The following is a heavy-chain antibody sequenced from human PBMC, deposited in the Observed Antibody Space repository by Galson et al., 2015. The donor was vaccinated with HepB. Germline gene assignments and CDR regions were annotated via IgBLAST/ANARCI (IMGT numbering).Heavy chain of an antibody. CDR1: GYTFTSYA. V-gene: IGHV7-4-1*01. CDR3: ARGGRAGTTFSYYYYMDV. CDR2: INTNTGNP. J-gene: IGHJ6*03. D-gene: IGHD1-7*01. Sequence: SVKVSCKASGYTFTSYAMNWVRQAPGQGLEWMGWINTNTGNPTYAQGFTGRFVFSLDTSVSTAYLQICSLKAEDTAVYYCARGGRAGTTFSYYYYMDVWGKGTTVTVSS.